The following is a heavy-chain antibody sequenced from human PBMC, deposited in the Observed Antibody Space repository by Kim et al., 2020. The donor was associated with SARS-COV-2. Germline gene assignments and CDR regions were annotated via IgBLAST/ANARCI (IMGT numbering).Heavy chain of an antibody. V-gene: IGHV3-11*06. CDR2: ISSSSSYT. Sequence: GGSLRLSCAASGFTFSDYYMSWIRQAPGKGLEWVSYISSSSSYTNYADSVKGRFTISRDNAKNSLYLQMNSLRAEDTAVYYCAHCSSTSCYGVGYWGQGTLVTVSS. J-gene: IGHJ4*02. CDR1: GFTFSDYY. CDR3: AHCSSTSCYGVGY. D-gene: IGHD2-2*01.